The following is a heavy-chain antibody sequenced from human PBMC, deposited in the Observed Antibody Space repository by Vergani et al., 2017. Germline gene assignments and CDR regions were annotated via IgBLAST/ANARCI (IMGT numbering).Heavy chain of an antibody. D-gene: IGHD5-12*01. CDR2: INPSGGST. CDR3: ARDWGHSGYLLWYFDY. J-gene: IGHJ4*02. Sequence: QVQLVQSGAEVKKPGASVKVSCKASGYTFTSYYMHWVRQAPGQGLEWMGIINPSGGSTSYAQKFQGRVTMTRDTSTSTVYMELSSLRSDDTAVYYCARDWGHSGYLLWYFDYWGQGTLVTVSS. V-gene: IGHV1-46*01. CDR1: GYTFTSYY.